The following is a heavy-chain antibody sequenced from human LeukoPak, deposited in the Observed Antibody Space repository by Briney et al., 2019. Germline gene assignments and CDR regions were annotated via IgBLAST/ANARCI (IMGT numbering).Heavy chain of an antibody. CDR1: AFTFSSYG. CDR3: AKDSLIGYYYYYMDV. V-gene: IGHV3-30*02. Sequence: GRSRRPSCAASAFTFSSYGMHCVRHVPGKWLGWVGLIRYDVSNKYYADSVKGRLTISRDKSKHPLHLKMSRLRAEDTAVYYCAKDSLIGYYYYYMDVWGKGTTVTVSS. J-gene: IGHJ6*03. CDR2: IRYDVSNK. D-gene: IGHD3-16*01.